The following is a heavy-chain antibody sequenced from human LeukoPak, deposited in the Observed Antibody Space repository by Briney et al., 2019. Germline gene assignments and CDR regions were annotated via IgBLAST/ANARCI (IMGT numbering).Heavy chain of an antibody. J-gene: IGHJ3*02. Sequence: SETLSLTCAVYGGSFSGYYWRWIRPPPGKGLGWIGEINHSGSTNYNPSLKSRVTISVDTSKNQFSLKLSSVTAADTAVYYCARLRYYDSSGYLEGADDAFDIWGQGTMVTVSS. CDR1: GGSFSGYY. CDR2: INHSGST. V-gene: IGHV4-34*01. CDR3: ARLRYYDSSGYLEGADDAFDI. D-gene: IGHD3-22*01.